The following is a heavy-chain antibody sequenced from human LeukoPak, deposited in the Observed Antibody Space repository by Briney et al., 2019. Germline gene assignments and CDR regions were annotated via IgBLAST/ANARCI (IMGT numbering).Heavy chain of an antibody. CDR1: GGSISSGGYY. D-gene: IGHD5-18*01. CDR3: ARVGTRYSYGSERNWFDP. J-gene: IGHJ5*02. V-gene: IGHV4-31*03. CDR2: IYYSGST. Sequence: SETLSLTCTVSGGSISSGGYYWSWIRQHPGKGLEWIGYIYYSGSTYYNPSLKSRVTISVDTSKNQFSLKLSSVTAADTAVYYCARVGTRYSYGSERNWFDPWGQGTLVTVSS.